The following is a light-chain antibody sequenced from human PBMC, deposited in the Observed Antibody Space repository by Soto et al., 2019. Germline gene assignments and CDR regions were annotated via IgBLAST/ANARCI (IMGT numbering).Light chain of an antibody. J-gene: IGLJ1*01. V-gene: IGLV3-1*01. CDR2: QDS. CDR3: QAWDSSTGV. Sequence: SYELTQPPSVSVSPGHTASITCSGDKLGDNYASWYQQKPGQSPVLVIYQDSKRPSGIPERFSGSNSGNTATLTISGTQAMDEADYYCQAWDSSTGVFGTGTKLTVL. CDR1: KLGDNY.